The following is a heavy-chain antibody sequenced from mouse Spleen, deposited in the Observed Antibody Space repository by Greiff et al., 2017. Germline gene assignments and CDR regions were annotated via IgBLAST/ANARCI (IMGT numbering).Heavy chain of an antibody. CDR3: ARSYGNYYFDY. Sequence: EVQLVESGGGLVKLGGSLKLSCAASGFTFSSYAMSWVRQTPEKRLEWVATISSGGGNTYYPDSVKGRFTISRDNAKNTLYLQMSSLKSEDTAMYYYARSYGNYYFDYWGQGTTLTVSS. D-gene: IGHD2-1*01. CDR2: ISSGGGNT. V-gene: IGHV5-9-3*01. J-gene: IGHJ2*01. CDR1: GFTFSSYA.